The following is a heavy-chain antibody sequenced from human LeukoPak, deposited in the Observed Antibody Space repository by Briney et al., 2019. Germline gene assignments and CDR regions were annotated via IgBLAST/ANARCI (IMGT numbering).Heavy chain of an antibody. V-gene: IGHV3-74*01. CDR3: ARGERGYSYGYGDY. CDR1: GFTFSKYW. D-gene: IGHD5-18*01. CDR2: LNREGTYT. J-gene: IGHJ4*02. Sequence: GSLRLSCAASGFTFSKYWVQWVRQAPGKGVVGVSRLNREGTYTIYADSVKGRFTMSTDNAKNTLYLQMNSLRAEDTAVYYCARGERGYSYGYGDYWGQGTLVTVSS.